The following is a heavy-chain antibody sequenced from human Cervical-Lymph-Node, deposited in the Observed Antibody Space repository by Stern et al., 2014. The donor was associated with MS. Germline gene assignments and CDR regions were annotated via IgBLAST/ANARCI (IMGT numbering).Heavy chain of an antibody. Sequence: VQLLESGPGLVKPSQTLSLTCAISGDSVSSNSAAWTWIRQSPSRGLEWLGRTYYRSRWNNDYAVSLEGRITINPDTSKNQFSLQLSSVTPEDTAVYYCARGASSVFDFWGQGTLVTVSS. CDR2: TYYRSRWNN. CDR1: GDSVSSNSAA. CDR3: ARGASSVFDF. J-gene: IGHJ4*02. V-gene: IGHV6-1*01. D-gene: IGHD6-19*01.